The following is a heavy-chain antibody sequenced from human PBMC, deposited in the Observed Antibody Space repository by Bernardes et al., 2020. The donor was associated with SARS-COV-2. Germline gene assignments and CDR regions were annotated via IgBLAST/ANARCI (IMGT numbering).Heavy chain of an antibody. CDR2: INHSGST. D-gene: IGHD3-10*01. CDR3: ARGHFWLGFRELSY. J-gene: IGHJ4*02. CDR1: GDSVSSASYY. V-gene: IGHV4-34*01. Sequence: SETLSLTCAVSGDSVSSASYYWGWIRQPPGKGLEWIGEINHSGSTNYNPSLKSRVTISVDTSKNQFSLKLSSVTAADTAVYYCARGHFWLGFRELSYWGQGTLVTVSS.